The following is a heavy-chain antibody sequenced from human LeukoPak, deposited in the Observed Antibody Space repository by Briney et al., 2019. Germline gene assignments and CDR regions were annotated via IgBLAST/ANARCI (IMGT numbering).Heavy chain of an antibody. CDR1: GFTFSSYA. J-gene: IGHJ4*02. CDR3: ARAEVYDSSGWYADYFDY. D-gene: IGHD6-19*01. Sequence: GGSLRLSCAASGFTFSSYAMSWVRQAPGKGLEWVSGISGSGGSTYYADSVKGRFTISRDNAKNSLYLQMNSLRAEDTAVYYCARAEVYDSSGWYADYFDYWGQGTLVTVSS. V-gene: IGHV3-23*01. CDR2: ISGSGGST.